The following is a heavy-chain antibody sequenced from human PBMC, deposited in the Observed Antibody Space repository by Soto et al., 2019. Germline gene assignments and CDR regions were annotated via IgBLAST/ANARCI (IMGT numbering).Heavy chain of an antibody. CDR3: ARGRLMVYAISYYYYGMDV. CDR2: VYYTGST. D-gene: IGHD2-8*01. CDR1: GDSISTFY. Sequence: SETLSLTCTVSGDSISTFYWGWMRQSPGKELEWIGYVYYTGSTNYNPSLKSRVTISVDRSKNQFSLKLSSVTAADTAVYYCARGRLMVYAISYYYYGMDVWGQGTTVTVSS. V-gene: IGHV4-59*12. J-gene: IGHJ6*02.